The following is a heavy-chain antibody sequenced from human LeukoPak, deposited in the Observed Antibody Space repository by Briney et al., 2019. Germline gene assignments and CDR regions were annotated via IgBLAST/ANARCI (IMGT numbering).Heavy chain of an antibody. CDR3: SRDNSSWFDP. V-gene: IGHV3-33*01. CDR1: GFTFSSYG. Sequence: GGSLRLSCAASGFTFSSYGMHGVRQAPGKGLEWVAVIWYDGSNKYYADSVKGRFTISRDNSKNTLYLQMNSLRGEDTAVYSCSRDNSSWFDPWGQGTLVSV. J-gene: IGHJ5*02. D-gene: IGHD6-13*01. CDR2: IWYDGSNK.